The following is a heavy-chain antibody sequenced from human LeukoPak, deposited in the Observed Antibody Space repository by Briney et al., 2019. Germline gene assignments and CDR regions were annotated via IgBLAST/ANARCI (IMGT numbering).Heavy chain of an antibody. V-gene: IGHV4-59*01. CDR2: TYDSGSS. CDR3: ARGRASSWYYDF. D-gene: IGHD2-2*01. CDR1: GGSMRNYY. Sequence: SETLSLTCAVSGGSMRNYYWSWIRQPPGKGLEWIGYTYDSGSSSYNPSLRSRVSISIDTSKNQFSLNLSSVTAADTAVYYCARGRASSWYYDFWGQGTLVTVSS. J-gene: IGHJ4*02.